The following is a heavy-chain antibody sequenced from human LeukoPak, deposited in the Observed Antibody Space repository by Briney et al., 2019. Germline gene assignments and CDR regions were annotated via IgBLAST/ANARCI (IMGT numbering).Heavy chain of an antibody. CDR1: GGSISSYY. CDR2: IYTSGST. Sequence: SETLSLTCTVSGGSISSYYWSWIRQPAGKGLEWIGRIYTSGSTNYNPSLKSRVTMSVDTSKDQFSLKLSSVTAADTAVYYCASSQWLASYYYYGMDVWGQGTTVTVSS. V-gene: IGHV4-4*07. J-gene: IGHJ6*02. CDR3: ASSQWLASYYYYGMDV. D-gene: IGHD5-12*01.